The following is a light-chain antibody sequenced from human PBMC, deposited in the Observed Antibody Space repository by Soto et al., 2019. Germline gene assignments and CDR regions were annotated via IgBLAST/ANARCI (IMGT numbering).Light chain of an antibody. V-gene: IGKV3-15*01. Sequence: IVMTQSPATLSVSPGERATLSCRASQSVSSNLDWYQQKPGQTPKLLIYVASTRATGIPARFSGSGSGTEFTLTICSLQSEDFAVYYCQQYNVWPLTFGGGTKVEFK. CDR1: QSVSSN. J-gene: IGKJ4*01. CDR2: VAS. CDR3: QQYNVWPLT.